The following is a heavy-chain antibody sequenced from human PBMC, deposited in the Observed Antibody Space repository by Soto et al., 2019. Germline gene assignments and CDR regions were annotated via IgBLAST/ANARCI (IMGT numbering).Heavy chain of an antibody. J-gene: IGHJ5*02. V-gene: IGHV4-30-4*01. CDR2: IYDSGST. Sequence: PSETLSLTCTVSGGSISSGDCYWSWIRKPPGKGLEWIGYIYDSGSTYYNPSLKTRVTISVDTSKNQFSLKLSSVTAADTAVYYCALKTYIDFWSDRNWFDPWGQGTLVTVYS. CDR3: ALKTYIDFWSDRNWFDP. D-gene: IGHD3-3*01. CDR1: GGSISSGDCY.